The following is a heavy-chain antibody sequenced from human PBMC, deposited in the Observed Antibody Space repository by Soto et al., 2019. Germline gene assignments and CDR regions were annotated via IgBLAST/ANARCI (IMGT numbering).Heavy chain of an antibody. D-gene: IGHD2-15*01. CDR1: GGTFSSYA. V-gene: IGHV1-69*06. CDR3: AREGYCSGGSCYGSWYFDL. J-gene: IGHJ2*01. CDR2: IIPIFGTA. Sequence: QVQLVQSGAEVKKPGSSVKVSCKASGGTFSSYAISWVRQAPGQGLEWMGGIIPIFGTANYAQKFQGRVTITADKSTSTAYMELSSLRSEDTAVYYCAREGYCSGGSCYGSWYFDLWGRGTLVTVSS.